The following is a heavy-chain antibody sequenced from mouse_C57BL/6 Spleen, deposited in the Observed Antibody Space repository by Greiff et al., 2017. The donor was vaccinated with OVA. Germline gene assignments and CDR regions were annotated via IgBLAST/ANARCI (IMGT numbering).Heavy chain of an antibody. CDR2: IDPEDGET. Sequence: EVKLMESGAELVKPGASVKLSCTASGFNIKDYYMHWVKQRTEQGLEWIGRIDPEDGETKYAPKFQGKATITADTSSNTAYLQLSSLTSEDTAVYYCARTGYYEYYFDYWGQGTTLTVSS. V-gene: IGHV14-2*01. D-gene: IGHD2-3*01. CDR3: ARTGYYEYYFDY. CDR1: GFNIKDYY. J-gene: IGHJ2*01.